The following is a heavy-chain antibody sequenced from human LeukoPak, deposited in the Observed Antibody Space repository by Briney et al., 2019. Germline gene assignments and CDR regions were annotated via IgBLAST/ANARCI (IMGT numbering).Heavy chain of an antibody. CDR1: GVTFSSYA. Sequence: PGGSLRLSCAASGVTFSSYAMSWVRQAPGKGQEWVSAISGSGGSTYYADSVKGRFTISRDNSKNTLYLQMNSLRAEDTAVYYCAKRRYCSSTSCSGFDYWGQGTLVTVSS. CDR3: AKRRYCSSTSCSGFDY. CDR2: ISGSGGST. V-gene: IGHV3-23*01. J-gene: IGHJ4*02. D-gene: IGHD2-2*01.